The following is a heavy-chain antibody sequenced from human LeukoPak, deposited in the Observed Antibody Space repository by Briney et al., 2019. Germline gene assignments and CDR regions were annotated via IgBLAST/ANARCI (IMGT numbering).Heavy chain of an antibody. CDR1: GGSISNTAYY. V-gene: IGHV4-39*01. D-gene: IGHD6-13*01. Sequence: SETLSLTCTVSGGSISNTAYYWGWIRQPPGTGLEGIGTIYYTGSTYYNPSLKSRVTISVDTSKNHFSLKLNSVTAADTAVYYCAGLSGQQVIPRSRYWYFDLWGQGTLVTVSS. J-gene: IGHJ2*01. CDR3: AGLSGQQVIPRSRYWYFDL. CDR2: IYYTGST.